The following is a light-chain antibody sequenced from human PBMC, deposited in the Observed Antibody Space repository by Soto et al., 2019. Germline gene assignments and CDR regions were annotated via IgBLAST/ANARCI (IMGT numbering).Light chain of an antibody. CDR3: MQALQTPPWT. J-gene: IGKJ1*01. Sequence: DIVMTQSPLSLPVTPGEPACISCRSSQSLLHSNGYNYLDWYLQKPGQSPQLLIYLGSNRSSGDPDRFSGSGSGTDFTLKISRVEAEDVGVYYCMQALQTPPWTFGQGTKVEIK. CDR1: QSLLHSNGYNY. V-gene: IGKV2-28*01. CDR2: LGS.